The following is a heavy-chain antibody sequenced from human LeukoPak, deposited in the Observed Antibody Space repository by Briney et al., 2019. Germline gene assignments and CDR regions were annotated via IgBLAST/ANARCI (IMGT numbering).Heavy chain of an antibody. J-gene: IGHJ4*02. Sequence: ASVKVSCKASGYTFTGYYMHWVRQAPGQGLEWMGWINPNSGGTNYAQKFQGRVTMTRDTSISTAYMELSRLTSDDTAMYYCARDPVRGDGYNQDYWGQGTLVTVSS. V-gene: IGHV1-2*02. D-gene: IGHD5-24*01. CDR3: ARDPVRGDGYNQDY. CDR1: GYTFTGYY. CDR2: INPNSGGT.